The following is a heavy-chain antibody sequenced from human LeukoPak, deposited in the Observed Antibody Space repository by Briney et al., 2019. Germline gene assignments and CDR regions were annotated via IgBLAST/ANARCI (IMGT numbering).Heavy chain of an antibody. Sequence: SETLSLTCAASGYSISSGYYWGWIRPPPGKGLEWIGSIYHSGSTYYNPSLKSRVTISVDTSKNQFSLKLSSVTAADTAVYYCASLGYCSSTSCFNFDYWGQGTLVTVSS. V-gene: IGHV4-38-2*01. CDR1: GYSISSGYY. CDR3: ASLGYCSSTSCFNFDY. J-gene: IGHJ4*02. CDR2: IYHSGST. D-gene: IGHD2-2*01.